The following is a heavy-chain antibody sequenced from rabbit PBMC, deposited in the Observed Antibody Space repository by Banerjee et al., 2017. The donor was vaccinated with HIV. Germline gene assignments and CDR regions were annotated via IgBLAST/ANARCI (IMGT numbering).Heavy chain of an antibody. D-gene: IGHD1-1*01. CDR3: ARGVDGSGCYGL. CDR2: IYTADGRT. Sequence: DLVKPEGSLTLTCTASGFSLSNYNLQWVRQAPGKGLEWIGCIYTADGRTYYASWAKGRFTISKTSSTTVTLQMTSLTAADTATYFCARGVDGSGCYGLWGQGTLVTVS. V-gene: IGHV1S45*01. J-gene: IGHJ3*01. CDR1: GFSLSNYN.